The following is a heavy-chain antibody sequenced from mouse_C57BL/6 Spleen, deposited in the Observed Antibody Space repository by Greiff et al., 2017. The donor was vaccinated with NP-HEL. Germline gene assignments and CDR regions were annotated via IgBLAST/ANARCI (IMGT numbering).Heavy chain of an antibody. Sequence: DVKLQESGPGLVKPSQSLSLTCSVTGYSITSGYYWNWIRQFPGNKLEWMGYISYDGSNNYNPSLKNRISITRDTSKNQFFLKLNSVTTEDTATYYCARADYVSFAYWGQGTLVTVSA. J-gene: IGHJ3*01. D-gene: IGHD2-4*01. V-gene: IGHV3-6*01. CDR2: ISYDGSN. CDR3: ARADYVSFAY. CDR1: GYSITSGYY.